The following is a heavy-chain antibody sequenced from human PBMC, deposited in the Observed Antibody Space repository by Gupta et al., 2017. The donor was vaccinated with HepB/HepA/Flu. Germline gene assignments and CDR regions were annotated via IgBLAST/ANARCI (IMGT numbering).Heavy chain of an antibody. V-gene: IGHV3-53*01. D-gene: IGHD2-2*01. CDR2: SESGGST. Sequence: EVQVVDSGGGLLQPGGSLRLSCAASASTVRSNTLSWVRQGPGKGLEWVSVSESGGSTYYADSVKGRCTISRDNSKNNLYLQMNTLRAEEKAVYYCERDGVHCSSTSCQGGYFDYWGQGTLVTVPS. CDR3: ERDGVHCSSTSCQGGYFDY. J-gene: IGHJ4*02. CDR1: ASTVRSNT.